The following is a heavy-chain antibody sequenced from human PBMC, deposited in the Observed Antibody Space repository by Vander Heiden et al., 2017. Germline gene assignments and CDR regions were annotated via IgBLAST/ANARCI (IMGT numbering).Heavy chain of an antibody. Sequence: YAMHWVRQAPGRGLEWLGVISYDGSKTHYADSVKGRLSISRDNSKNTVYLQLSTLRAEDTAVYYCAREGFLTGYSFFDYWGQGTLVTVS. CDR2: ISYDGSKT. V-gene: IGHV3-30-3*01. CDR1: YA. J-gene: IGHJ4*02. D-gene: IGHD3-9*01. CDR3: AREGFLTGYSFFDY.